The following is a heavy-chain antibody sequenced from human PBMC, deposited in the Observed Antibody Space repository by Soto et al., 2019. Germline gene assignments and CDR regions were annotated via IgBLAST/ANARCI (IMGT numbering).Heavy chain of an antibody. J-gene: IGHJ4*02. Sequence: EVQLVESGGKLVQPGESLRLSCAASGFTPSKFWTHWVRQAPGKGLVWVARISGDGSSTDYADSVKGRFTISRDNAKNTLYLQLNSLRPEDTAVYYCATSSGYLNYFDYWGQGTLVTVSS. CDR2: ISGDGSST. V-gene: IGHV3-74*01. CDR3: ATSSGYLNYFDY. CDR1: GFTPSKFW. D-gene: IGHD6-19*01.